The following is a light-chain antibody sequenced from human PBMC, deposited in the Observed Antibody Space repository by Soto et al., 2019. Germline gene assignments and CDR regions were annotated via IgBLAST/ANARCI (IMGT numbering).Light chain of an antibody. CDR1: QSLSGNY. Sequence: NLLTQSPCTLALSPGQRATLSCRASQSLSGNYLAWYQQKPGQAPRVLMYGASTRATDIPARFSGSGSGTEFTLTISSLQSEDFELYYCHQYGDSLWTFGQGTKVDIK. CDR3: HQYGDSLWT. J-gene: IGKJ1*01. V-gene: IGKV3-20*01. CDR2: GAS.